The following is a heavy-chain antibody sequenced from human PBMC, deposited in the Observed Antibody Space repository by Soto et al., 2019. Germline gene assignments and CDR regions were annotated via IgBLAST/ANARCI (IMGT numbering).Heavy chain of an antibody. CDR3: AKPEYFQY. J-gene: IGHJ1*01. CDR2: ISSSSST. Sequence: GGSLRLSCAASGFTFSSYSMNWVRQAPGKGLEWVSYISSSSSTYYADSVKGRFTISRDNSKNTLYLQMNSLRAEDTAVYYCAKPEYFQYWGQGTLVTVSS. V-gene: IGHV3-48*01. CDR1: GFTFSSYS.